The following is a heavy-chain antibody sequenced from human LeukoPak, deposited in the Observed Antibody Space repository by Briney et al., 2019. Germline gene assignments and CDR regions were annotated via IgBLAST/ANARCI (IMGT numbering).Heavy chain of an antibody. CDR2: IYYSGST. CDR1: GFTFSNNI. Sequence: GSLRLSCAASGFTFSNNIMSWVRQAPGKGLEWIGSIYYSGSTFYSPSLKSRVTISVDTSKNQFSLKLSSVTAADTAVYYCASLRERSYYARGFDYWGQGTLVTVSS. D-gene: IGHD1-26*01. CDR3: ASLRERSYYARGFDY. V-gene: IGHV4-39*01. J-gene: IGHJ4*02.